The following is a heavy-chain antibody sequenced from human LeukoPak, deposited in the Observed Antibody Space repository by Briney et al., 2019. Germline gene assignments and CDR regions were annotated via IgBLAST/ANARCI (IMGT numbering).Heavy chain of an antibody. CDR1: GGSISSSSYY. D-gene: IGHD3-22*01. J-gene: IGHJ4*02. CDR3: ASIIYDSSGYADY. V-gene: IGHV4-39*01. Sequence: PSETLSLTCTVSGGSISSSSYYWGWIRQPPGKGLEWIGSIYYSGSTYYNPSLKSRVTTSVDTSKNQFSLKLSSVTAADTAVYYCASIIYDSSGYADYWGQGTLVTVSS. CDR2: IYYSGST.